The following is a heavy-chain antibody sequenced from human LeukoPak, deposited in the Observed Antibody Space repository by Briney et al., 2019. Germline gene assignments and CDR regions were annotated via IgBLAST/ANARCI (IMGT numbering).Heavy chain of an antibody. CDR2: IHDSGST. D-gene: IGHD3-22*01. CDR1: GAPIGSGGYY. CDR3: ASGDGYNYRYFDY. Sequence: KTSETLSLTCTVSGAPIGSGGYYWTWIRQPPGKGLEWIGYIHDSGSTYYKPSLKSRITISLDMSKNQFSVKLSSVTAADTAVYYCASGDGYNYRYFDYWGQGTLVAVSS. J-gene: IGHJ4*02. V-gene: IGHV4-31*03.